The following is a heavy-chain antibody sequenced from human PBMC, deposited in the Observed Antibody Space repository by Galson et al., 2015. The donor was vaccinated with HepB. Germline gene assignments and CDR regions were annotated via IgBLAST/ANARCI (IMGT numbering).Heavy chain of an antibody. J-gene: IGHJ4*02. Sequence: QSGAEVKKPGESLRISCKGSGYSFTNYWISWVRQVPGKGLEWMARIDPTDSYAIYSPSFQGRVTISTDRSISTAFLQWSSLKASDTAIYYCARHRNYYASGHPDYWGQGTLVTVSS. CDR3: ARHRNYYASGHPDY. V-gene: IGHV5-10-1*01. CDR1: GYSFTNYW. CDR2: IDPTDSYA. D-gene: IGHD3-10*01.